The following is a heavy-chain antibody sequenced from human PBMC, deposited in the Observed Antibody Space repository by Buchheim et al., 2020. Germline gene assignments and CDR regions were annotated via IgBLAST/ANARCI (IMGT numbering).Heavy chain of an antibody. Sequence: QVQLVQSGAEVKKPGSSVKVSCKASGGTFSSYAISWVRQAPGQGLEWMGRIIPILGIANYAQQFQGRVTITADKSTSTAYMELSSLRSEDTAVYYCARDGGNWNGALAHFDYWGQGTL. D-gene: IGHD1-1*01. CDR2: IIPILGIA. J-gene: IGHJ4*02. CDR1: GGTFSSYA. V-gene: IGHV1-69*04. CDR3: ARDGGNWNGALAHFDY.